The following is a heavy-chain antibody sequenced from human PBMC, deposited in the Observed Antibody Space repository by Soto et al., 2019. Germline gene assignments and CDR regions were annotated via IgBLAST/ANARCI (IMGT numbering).Heavy chain of an antibody. CDR2: ISGSGGST. J-gene: IGHJ3*02. CDR1: GFTFSSYA. Sequence: GGSLRLSCAASGFTFSSYAMSWVRQAPGKGPEWVSAISGSGGSTYYADSVKGRFTISRDNSKNTLYLQMNSLRAEDTAVYYCATSTMAAAAAFDIWGQGTMVTVSS. V-gene: IGHV3-23*01. CDR3: ATSTMAAAAAFDI. D-gene: IGHD6-13*01.